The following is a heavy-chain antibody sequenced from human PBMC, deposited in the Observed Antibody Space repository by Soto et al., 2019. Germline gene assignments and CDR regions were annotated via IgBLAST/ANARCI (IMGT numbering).Heavy chain of an antibody. Sequence: QVQLQQWGAGLLKPSETLSLTCAVYGGSFSGYYWSWIRQPPGKGLEWIGEINHSGSTNYNPSLKSRLTISVDTSKNQFSLKLSSVTAADTAVYYCARGRSTDYYYYYMDVWGKGTTVTVSS. CDR1: GGSFSGYY. D-gene: IGHD4-4*01. CDR2: INHSGST. CDR3: ARGRSTDYYYYYMDV. J-gene: IGHJ6*03. V-gene: IGHV4-34*01.